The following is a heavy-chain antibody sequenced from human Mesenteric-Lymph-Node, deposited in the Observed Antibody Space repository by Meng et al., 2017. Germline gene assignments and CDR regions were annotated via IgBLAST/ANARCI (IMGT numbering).Heavy chain of an antibody. CDR1: GGSFSGYY. J-gene: IGHJ4*02. CDR2: INHSGST. Sequence: QGHIHKWGEGLLKPSETLSLTGSVEGGSFSGYYWSWIRQAPGKGLEWIGEINHSGSTNYNPSLKSRITISVDTSKNQFSLKLSSVTAADTAVYYCARGVAAAGNFDYWAQEPLVTVSS. D-gene: IGHD6-13*01. CDR3: ARGVAAAGNFDY. V-gene: IGHV4-34*01.